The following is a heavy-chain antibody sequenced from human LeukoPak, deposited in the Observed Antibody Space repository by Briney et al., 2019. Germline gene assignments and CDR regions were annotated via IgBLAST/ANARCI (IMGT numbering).Heavy chain of an antibody. CDR1: GYAFASYW. Sequence: GESLKISCRVSGYAFASYWIGWVRQVPGKGLEWMGIIYPDDSDTKYSPSFQGQVTFSADKSTNTAYLQWSSLKASDTAMYYCARHARDSIPDYWGQGTLVTVSS. CDR2: IYPDDSDT. CDR3: ARHARDSIPDY. V-gene: IGHV5-51*01. J-gene: IGHJ4*02. D-gene: IGHD4-11*01.